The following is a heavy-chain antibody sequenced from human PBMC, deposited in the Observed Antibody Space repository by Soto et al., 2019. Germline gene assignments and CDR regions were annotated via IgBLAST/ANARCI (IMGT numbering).Heavy chain of an antibody. J-gene: IGHJ4*02. CDR3: AKERLARGFDY. CDR1: GFTFSNYA. Sequence: EVQLLDSGGGLVQPGGSLRLSCEASGFTFSNYAMNWVRQAPGKGLEWVLGISGGGDYTYYADSVKGRFTISRDNSKNTVFLQMNSLRAEDTAVYYCAKERLARGFDYWGQGTLVTVSS. CDR2: ISGGGDYT. V-gene: IGHV3-23*01.